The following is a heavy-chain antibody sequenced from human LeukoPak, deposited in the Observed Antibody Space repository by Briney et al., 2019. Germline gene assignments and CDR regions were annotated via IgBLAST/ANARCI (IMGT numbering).Heavy chain of an antibody. D-gene: IGHD6-19*01. V-gene: IGHV4-4*07. CDR1: GGSISSYY. Sequence: SETLSLTCTVSGGSISSYYWSWIRQPAGKGLEWIGRIYTSGSNNYNPSLKSRVTMSVDTSKNQFSLKLSSVTAADTAVYYCVRAVAATAPDYFDYWGQGTLVTVSS. J-gene: IGHJ4*02. CDR2: IYTSGSN. CDR3: VRAVAATAPDYFDY.